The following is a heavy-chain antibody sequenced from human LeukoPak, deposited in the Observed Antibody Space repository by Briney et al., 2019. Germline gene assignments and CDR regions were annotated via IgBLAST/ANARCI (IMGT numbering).Heavy chain of an antibody. CDR3: ARMHYDILTGYRIGAFDI. D-gene: IGHD3-9*01. V-gene: IGHV4-61*02. CDR1: GGSISSRSYY. Sequence: PSETLSLTCTVSGGSISSRSYYWSWIRQPAGKGLEWIGRIYTTGSTNYNPSLRSRVTMSVDTSKNQFSLKLSSVTAADTAVYYCARMHYDILTGYRIGAFDIWGQGTMVTVSS. J-gene: IGHJ3*02. CDR2: IYTTGST.